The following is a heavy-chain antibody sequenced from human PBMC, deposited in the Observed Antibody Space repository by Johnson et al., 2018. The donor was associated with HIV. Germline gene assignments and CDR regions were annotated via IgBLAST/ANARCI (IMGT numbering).Heavy chain of an antibody. J-gene: IGHJ3*02. CDR2: ISYDGSNK. D-gene: IGHD1-1*01. CDR1: GFTFSSYA. Sequence: VQLVESGGGVVQPGRSLRLSCAASGFTFSSYAMHWVRQAPGKGLEWVAVISYDGSNKYYADSVKGRFTISRDNSKNTLYRQMNSLRAEDTAVYYCASRYTVDAFDIWGQGTMVTVSS. V-gene: IGHV3-30*04. CDR3: ASRYTVDAFDI.